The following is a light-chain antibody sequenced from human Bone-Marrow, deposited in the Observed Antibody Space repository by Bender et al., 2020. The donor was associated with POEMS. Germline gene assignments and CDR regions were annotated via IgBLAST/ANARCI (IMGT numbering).Light chain of an antibody. CDR2: NNS. V-gene: IGLV1-44*01. CDR1: SSKFGSYP. J-gene: IGLJ3*02. Sequence: QSVLTQPPSASGTPGQRVTISCSGSSSKFGSYPVNWYQQLPGAAPKLVIFNNSQRPSGVPDRFSGSNSGTSAFLVISGLLSDDEADFYCATWDDSLNGWVFGGGTKLTVL. CDR3: ATWDDSLNGWV.